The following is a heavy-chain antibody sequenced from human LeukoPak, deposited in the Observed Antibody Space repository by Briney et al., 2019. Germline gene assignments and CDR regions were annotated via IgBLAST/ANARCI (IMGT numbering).Heavy chain of an antibody. CDR1: GYSISSGYY. CDR2: IYHSGST. V-gene: IGHV4-38-2*02. Sequence: PSETLSLTCTVSGYSISSGYYWGWIRQPPGKGLEWIGSIYHSGSTYYNPSLESRVTISVDTSKNQFSLKLSSVTAADTAVYYCARELRGWFDPWGQGTLVTVSS. D-gene: IGHD4-17*01. J-gene: IGHJ5*02. CDR3: ARELRGWFDP.